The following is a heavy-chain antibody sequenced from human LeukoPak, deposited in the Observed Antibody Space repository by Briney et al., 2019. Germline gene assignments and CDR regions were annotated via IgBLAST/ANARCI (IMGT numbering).Heavy chain of an antibody. CDR1: GFTFSSYR. V-gene: IGHV3-21*01. D-gene: IGHD6-13*01. Sequence: GGSLRLSCAASGFTFSSYRMNWVRQAPGKGLEWVSSVASGTTYIYNTYYVDSVKGRSTISRDSAQNSLYLRMNSLRAEDTALYDCARAMDSSSWALDYWGGGTLVTVSS. CDR3: ARAMDSSSWALDY. J-gene: IGHJ4*02. CDR2: VASGTTYIYNT.